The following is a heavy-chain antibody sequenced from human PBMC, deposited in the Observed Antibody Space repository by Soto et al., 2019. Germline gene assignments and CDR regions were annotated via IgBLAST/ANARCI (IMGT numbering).Heavy chain of an antibody. V-gene: IGHV1-69*01. J-gene: IGHJ3*02. CDR1: GGTFSSYA. D-gene: IGHD6-13*01. CDR3: ARPYLKYSSSWYGADAFDI. Sequence: QVQLVQSGAEVKKPGSSVKVSCKASGGTFSSYAISWVRQAPGQGLEWMGGIIPIFGTANYAQKFQGRVTITADESTSTAYMELSRLRSEDTAVYYCARPYLKYSSSWYGADAFDIWGQGTMVTVSS. CDR2: IIPIFGTA.